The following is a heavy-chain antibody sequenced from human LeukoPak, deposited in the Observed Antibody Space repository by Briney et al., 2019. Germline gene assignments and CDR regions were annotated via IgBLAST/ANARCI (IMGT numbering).Heavy chain of an antibody. CDR3: AKGEQQLVRAIDY. CDR1: GFTFSSYW. V-gene: IGHV3-7*01. Sequence: GGSLRLSCAASGFTFSSYWMSWVRQAPGKGLEWVANIKQDGSEKYYVDSVEGRFTISRDNAKNSLYLQMNSLRAGDTAVYYCAKGEQQLVRAIDYWGQGTLVTVSS. CDR2: IKQDGSEK. J-gene: IGHJ4*02. D-gene: IGHD6-13*01.